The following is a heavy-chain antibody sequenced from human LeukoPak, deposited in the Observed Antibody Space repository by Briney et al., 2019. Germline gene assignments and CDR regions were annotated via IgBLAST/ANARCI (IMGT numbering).Heavy chain of an antibody. J-gene: IGHJ3*02. CDR2: INRSGRT. CDR3: AKGGYFAFET. CDR1: GFTFSTYD. V-gene: IGHV3-23*01. D-gene: IGHD2-2*03. Sequence: GGSLRLSCAASGFTFSTYDMQWVRQAPGKGLEWVSGINRSGRTYYTDSVKGRFTISRDNSKNTLYLQMNSLRAEDTAVYYCAKGGYFAFETWGQGTMVAVSA.